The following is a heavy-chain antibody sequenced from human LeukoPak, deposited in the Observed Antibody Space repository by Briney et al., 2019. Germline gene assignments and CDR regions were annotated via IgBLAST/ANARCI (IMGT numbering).Heavy chain of an antibody. CDR2: IYYSGST. CDR1: GGSISSSSYY. D-gene: IGHD2-2*01. J-gene: IGHJ4*02. V-gene: IGHV4-39*01. Sequence: SETLSLTYTVSGGSISSSSYYWGWIRQPPGKGLEWIGSIYYSGSTYYNPSLKSRVTISVDTSKNQFSLKLSSVTAADTAVYYCARHSKIPSRAFDYWGQGTLVTVSS. CDR3: ARHSKIPSRAFDY.